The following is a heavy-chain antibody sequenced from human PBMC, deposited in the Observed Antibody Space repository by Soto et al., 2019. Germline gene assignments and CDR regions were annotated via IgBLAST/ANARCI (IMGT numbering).Heavy chain of an antibody. J-gene: IGHJ4*02. V-gene: IGHV3-9*01. CDR3: AKGRYDFWSPYYFDS. CDR2: ITWNSRVL. Sequence: GGSLRLSCVGTGLNFDDFAMHWVRQAPGKGLEWVSGITWNSRVLAYADSVKGRFTISRDSARNSLYLQMDSLRDEDTALYYYAKGRYDFWSPYYFDSWGQGTLVTVSS. D-gene: IGHD3-3*01. CDR1: GLNFDDFA.